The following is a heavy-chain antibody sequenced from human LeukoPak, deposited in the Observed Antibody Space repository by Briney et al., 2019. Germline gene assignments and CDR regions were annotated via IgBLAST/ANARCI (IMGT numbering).Heavy chain of an antibody. J-gene: IGHJ4*02. CDR2: IIPIFGTA. D-gene: IGHD2-15*01. CDR1: GGTFSSYA. CDR3: ARDKREYCSGGSCYPEYYFHY. V-gene: IGHV1-69*05. Sequence: ASVKVSCKASGGTFSSYAISWVRQAPGQGLEWMGGIIPIFGTAKYAQKFQGRVTITTDESKSTAYMELSSLRSDDTAVYCCARDKREYCSGGSCYPEYYFHYWGQGTLVTVPT.